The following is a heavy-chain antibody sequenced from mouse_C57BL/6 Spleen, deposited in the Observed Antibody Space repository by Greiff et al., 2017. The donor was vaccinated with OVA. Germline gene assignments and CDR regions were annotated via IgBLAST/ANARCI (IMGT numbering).Heavy chain of an antibody. CDR1: GFTFTDYY. CDR2: IRNKANGYTT. V-gene: IGHV7-3*01. J-gene: IGHJ4*01. D-gene: IGHD3-3*01. CDR3: ARARGDAMDY. Sequence: EVKVVESGGGLVQPGGSLSLSCAASGFTFTDYYMSWVRQPPGKALEWLGFIRNKANGYTTEYSASVKGRFTISRDDSQSILYLQMNALRAEDSATYYCARARGDAMDYWGQGTSVTVSS.